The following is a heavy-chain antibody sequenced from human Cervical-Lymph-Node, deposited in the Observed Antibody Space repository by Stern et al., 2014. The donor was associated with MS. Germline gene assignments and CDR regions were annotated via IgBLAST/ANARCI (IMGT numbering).Heavy chain of an antibody. CDR1: GFIFSNYG. CDR3: TRGRTTMALDY. J-gene: IGHJ4*02. Sequence: VHLVESGGGVVQPGRSLRLSCAASGFIFSNYGMHWVRQAPGKGLEWVAIIWYDGSNQYYADSVKGRFSISRDNSKNTLYLQMNRLRAEDTGVYYCTRGRTTMALDYWGQGTLVTVSS. V-gene: IGHV3-33*01. D-gene: IGHD1-1*01. CDR2: IWYDGSNQ.